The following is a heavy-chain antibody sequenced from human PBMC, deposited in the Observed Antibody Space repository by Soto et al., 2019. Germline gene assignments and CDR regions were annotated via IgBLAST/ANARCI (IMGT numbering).Heavy chain of an antibody. V-gene: IGHV3-23*01. J-gene: IGHJ4*02. Sequence: VGSLRLSCATSGFTFSTYAMSWVRQAPGKGLEWVSGISGSGGTTYYADSVKGRFTISRDNSKNTVYLQMNSLRAEDTAVYYCAKGGLLTGVDYFDYWGQGTLVTVSS. CDR1: GFTFSTYA. D-gene: IGHD7-27*01. CDR3: AKGGLLTGVDYFDY. CDR2: ISGSGGTT.